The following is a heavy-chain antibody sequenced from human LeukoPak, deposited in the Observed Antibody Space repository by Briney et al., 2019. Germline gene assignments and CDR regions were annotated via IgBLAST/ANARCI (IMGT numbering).Heavy chain of an antibody. J-gene: IGHJ3*01. CDR3: ARKGWELLHDFDV. CDR2: IYSSGST. V-gene: IGHV4-61*02. D-gene: IGHD1-26*01. CDR1: GDSITSGNYY. Sequence: PSETLSLTCTVSGDSITSGNYYWSWIRQPAGKGLEWIGRIYSSGSTNYNPSLKSRVTISVDTSKNQLSLKLNSVTAADTAVYYCARKGWELLHDFDVWGQGTMVTVSS.